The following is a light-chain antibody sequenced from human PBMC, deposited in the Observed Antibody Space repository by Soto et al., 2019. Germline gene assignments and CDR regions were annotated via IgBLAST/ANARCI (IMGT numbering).Light chain of an antibody. CDR1: QSVSSR. CDR2: DAS. V-gene: IGKV3-15*01. Sequence: EIVMPQSPATLSVSPGERATLSCRASQSVSSRLAWYQQKRGQAPRLLIYDASTRATGIPARFSGSGSGTEFNLTISSLQSEDFAIYYCRHYNNWPPGTFGQGTKVDIK. J-gene: IGKJ1*01. CDR3: RHYNNWPPGT.